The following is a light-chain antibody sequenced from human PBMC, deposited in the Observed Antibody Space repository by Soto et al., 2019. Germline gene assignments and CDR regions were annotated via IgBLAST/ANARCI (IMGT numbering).Light chain of an antibody. CDR2: SAS. J-gene: IGKJ2*01. CDR1: QTIFTN. Sequence: EVVMTQSPVTLSVSPGESAALSCRASQTIFTNLAWYQQKPGQAPRLLIYSASSRATGLPARFSGSGSGTEFTLTISSLESEDLGVYYCQQYNKWPNTFGQGTRLEMK. V-gene: IGKV3-15*01. CDR3: QQYNKWPNT.